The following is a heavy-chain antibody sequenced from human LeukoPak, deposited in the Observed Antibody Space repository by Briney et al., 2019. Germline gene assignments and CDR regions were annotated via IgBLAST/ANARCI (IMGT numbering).Heavy chain of an antibody. CDR2: MSAYNGNT. Sequence: ASVKVSCKASGYTFTSYGISWVRQAPGQGLEWMGWMSAYNGNTNYAQKLQGRVTMTTDTSTSTAYMELRTLRSDDTAVYYCARAAGDYGDYDYFYYMDVWGKGTTVTISS. D-gene: IGHD4-17*01. CDR3: ARAAGDYGDYDYFYYMDV. CDR1: GYTFTSYG. V-gene: IGHV1-18*01. J-gene: IGHJ6*03.